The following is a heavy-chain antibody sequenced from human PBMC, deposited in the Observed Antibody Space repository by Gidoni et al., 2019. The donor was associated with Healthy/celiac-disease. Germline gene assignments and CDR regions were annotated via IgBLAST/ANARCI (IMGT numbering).Heavy chain of an antibody. V-gene: IGHV4-34*01. CDR3: ARVKRWLQLKFTIFFDY. CDR1: GGSFSGYS. D-gene: IGHD3-3*01. J-gene: IGHJ4*02. CDR2: INHSGST. Sequence: QVQLQQWGAGLLKPSETLSLTCAVYGGSFSGYSWSWIRQPPGKGLEWIGEINHSGSTNYNPSLKSRVTISVDTSKNQFSLKLSSVTAADTAVYYCARVKRWLQLKFTIFFDYWGQGTLVTVSS.